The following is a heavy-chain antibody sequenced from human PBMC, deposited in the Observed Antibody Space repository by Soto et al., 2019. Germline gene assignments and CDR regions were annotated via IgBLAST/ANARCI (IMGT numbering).Heavy chain of an antibody. CDR1: GYSFTSYC. Sequence: GESLRIFCGVCGYSFTSYCVLCVRQMSGKGLEWVGIIYPGDSDTRYSPSFQGQLTISADKSISTAYLQWSSLKASDTAMYYCARLPLRFLEWLLPDFDYWGQGTLVTVSS. V-gene: IGHV5-51*01. CDR3: ARLPLRFLEWLLPDFDY. J-gene: IGHJ4*02. D-gene: IGHD3-3*01. CDR2: IYPGDSDT.